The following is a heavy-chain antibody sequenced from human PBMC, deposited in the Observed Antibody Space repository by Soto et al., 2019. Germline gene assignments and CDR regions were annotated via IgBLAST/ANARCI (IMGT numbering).Heavy chain of an antibody. D-gene: IGHD6-19*01. V-gene: IGHV5-10-1*01. CDR1: GYNFTRYW. CDR2: IDPSDSYT. CDR3: ARHDGVAVAGTPTAF. Sequence: PGESLKISCKGSGYNFTRYWISWVRQMPGKGLEYMGRIDPSDSYTNYNPSFQGHVTISADKSISTAYLQWSSLKASDTAMYYCARHDGVAVAGTPTAFWGQGTLVTVSS. J-gene: IGHJ4*02.